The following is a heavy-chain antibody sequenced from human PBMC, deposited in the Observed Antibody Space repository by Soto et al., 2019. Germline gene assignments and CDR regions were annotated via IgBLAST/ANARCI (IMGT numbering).Heavy chain of an antibody. V-gene: IGHV3-72*01. D-gene: IGHD5-12*01. CDR2: SRDKVHSHTT. CDR3: ARGVVSTGYFDY. Sequence: EVQLAESGGGLVQPGGSLRLSCAASGFTFSDHYMYWVRQSPGKVLEWVGRSRDKVHSHTTEYAASVKGRFTISRGDSENSLYLQMNSLKTEDTAVYYCARGVVSTGYFDYWGQGTLVTVSS. CDR1: GFTFSDHY. J-gene: IGHJ4*02.